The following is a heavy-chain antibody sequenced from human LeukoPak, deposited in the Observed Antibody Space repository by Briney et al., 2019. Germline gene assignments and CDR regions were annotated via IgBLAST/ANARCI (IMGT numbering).Heavy chain of an antibody. CDR1: GGSISRSSYY. V-gene: IGHV4-39*01. CDR3: AMSTPNNWFDP. Sequence: PSETLSLTCTVSGGSISRSSYYWGWIRQPPGKGLEWIGSIYYSGSTYYNPSPKSRVTISVDTSKNQFSLKLSSVTAADTAVYYCAMSTPNNWFDPWGQGTLVTVSS. J-gene: IGHJ5*02. CDR2: IYYSGST.